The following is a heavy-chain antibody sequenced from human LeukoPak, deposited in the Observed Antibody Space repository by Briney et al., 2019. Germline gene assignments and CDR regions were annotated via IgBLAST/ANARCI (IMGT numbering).Heavy chain of an antibody. Sequence: PGGSLRLSRAASGFTFSSYSMNWVRQAPGKGLEWVSSISSSSSYIYYADSVKGRFTISRDNAKNSLYLQMNSLRAEDTAVYYCARDTGDYVPLYYYYYMDVWGKGTTVTISS. CDR2: ISSSSSYI. D-gene: IGHD4-17*01. V-gene: IGHV3-21*01. CDR1: GFTFSSYS. J-gene: IGHJ6*03. CDR3: ARDTGDYVPLYYYYYMDV.